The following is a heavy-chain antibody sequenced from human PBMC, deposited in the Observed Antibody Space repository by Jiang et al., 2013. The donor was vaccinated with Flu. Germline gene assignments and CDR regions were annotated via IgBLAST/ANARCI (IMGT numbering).Heavy chain of an antibody. Sequence: SGSGLVKPSETLSLTCSVSGGSISSSSLYWGWIRQSPGKGLEWIGSINYSGSTYYNVSLKTRVTFSVDTSNNQISLRLSSVTAADSAMYYCARHSEGATSRYFHYYYMDVWGRGTTVTVSS. CDR2: INYSGST. V-gene: IGHV4-39*07. CDR3: ARHSEGATSRYFHYYYMDV. CDR1: GGSISSSSLY. J-gene: IGHJ6*03. D-gene: IGHD3-16*01.